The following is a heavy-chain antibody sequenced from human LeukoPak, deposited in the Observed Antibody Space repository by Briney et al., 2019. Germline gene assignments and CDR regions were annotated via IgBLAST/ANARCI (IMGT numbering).Heavy chain of an antibody. CDR3: ARDPAVDAFDI. CDR2: IYYSGST. J-gene: IGHJ3*02. CDR1: GGSISSGDYY. Sequence: SQTLSLTCTVSGGSISSGDYYWSWIRQPRGKGLEWIGYIYYSGSTYYNPSLKSRVTISVDTSKNQFSLKLSSVTAADSAVYYCARDPAVDAFDIWGQGTMVTVSS. V-gene: IGHV4-30-4*08.